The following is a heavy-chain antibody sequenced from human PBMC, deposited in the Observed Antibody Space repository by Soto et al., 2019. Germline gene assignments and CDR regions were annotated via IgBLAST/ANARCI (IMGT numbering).Heavy chain of an antibody. D-gene: IGHD4-17*01. CDR2: IWYDGSNK. J-gene: IGHJ6*02. CDR1: GFTFSSYG. Sequence: GGSLRLSCAASGFTFSSYGMHWVRQAPGKGLDWVAIIWYDGSNKYYADSVKGRFTISRDNSKNTLYLQMNSLRAEDTAVYYCATYFTVTTDYYHYGMDVWGQGTTVTVSS. V-gene: IGHV3-33*01. CDR3: ATYFTVTTDYYHYGMDV.